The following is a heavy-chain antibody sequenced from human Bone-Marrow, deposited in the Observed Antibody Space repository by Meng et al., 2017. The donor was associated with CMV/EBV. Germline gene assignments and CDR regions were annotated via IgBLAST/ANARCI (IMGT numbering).Heavy chain of an antibody. CDR1: GVPFSGY. CDR2: ITHSGST. J-gene: IGHJ4*02. Sequence: QVHLQRGGAGLLKPSETLSLTCGVYGVPFSGYWSWVRQPPGKGLEWIGEITHSGSTNYNVSLKSRVTISIDTSKNQFSLKLSSVTATDTAVYYCAPGFRSWSGSYSSWGQGTLVTVSS. CDR3: APGFRSWSGSYSS. V-gene: IGHV4-34*01. D-gene: IGHD1-26*01.